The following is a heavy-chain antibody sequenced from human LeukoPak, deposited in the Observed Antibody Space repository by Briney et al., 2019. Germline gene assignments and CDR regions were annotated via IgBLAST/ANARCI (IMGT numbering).Heavy chain of an antibody. CDR2: IYYSGST. Sequence: SETLSLTCTVSGYSISSGYYWGWIRQPPGKGLEWIGSIYYSGSTYYNPSLKSRVTISVDTSKNQFSLKLSSVTAADTAVYYCARVPMVRGVTNYYYYYMDVWGKGTTVTISS. J-gene: IGHJ6*03. CDR3: ARVPMVRGVTNYYYYYMDV. D-gene: IGHD3-10*01. V-gene: IGHV4-38-2*02. CDR1: GYSISSGYY.